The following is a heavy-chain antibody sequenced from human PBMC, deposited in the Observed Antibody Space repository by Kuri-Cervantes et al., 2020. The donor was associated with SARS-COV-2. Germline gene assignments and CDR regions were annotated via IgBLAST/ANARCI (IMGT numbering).Heavy chain of an antibody. CDR2: ISGSGGST. V-gene: IGHV3-23*01. Sequence: GESLKISCVASGFTFTTYAMRWVRQAPRKGLEWVSGISGSGGSTYYADSVKDRFTISRDNSKNTLYLQMNSLRAEDTAVYYCATYCSSTSPEKTLETSAFDILGQGTMVTVSS. D-gene: IGHD2-2*01. CDR3: ATYCSSTSPEKTLETSAFDI. CDR1: GFTFTTYA. J-gene: IGHJ3*02.